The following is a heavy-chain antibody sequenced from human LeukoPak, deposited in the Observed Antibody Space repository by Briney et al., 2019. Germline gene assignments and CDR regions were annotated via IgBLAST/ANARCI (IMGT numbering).Heavy chain of an antibody. Sequence: GRSLRLSCAASRFTFSLYGMHWVRQAPGKGLEWVAVISYHGNNEYYADSVKGRFTISRDNSKNTLYLQMNSLTAEDTAVYYCARCPESSGYYYELDSWGQGTLVTVSS. CDR2: ISYHGNNE. V-gene: IGHV3-30*03. D-gene: IGHD3-22*01. J-gene: IGHJ4*02. CDR1: RFTFSLYG. CDR3: ARCPESSGYYYELDS.